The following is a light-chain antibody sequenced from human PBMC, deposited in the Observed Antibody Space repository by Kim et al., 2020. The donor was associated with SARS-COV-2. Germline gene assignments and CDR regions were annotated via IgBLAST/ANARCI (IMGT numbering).Light chain of an antibody. V-gene: IGLV3-9*01. J-gene: IGLJ3*02. Sequence: VALGQTARITCGGNNIGSKNVRWYQQKPGQAPVLIIYGDSNRASGIPGRFSGSNSGNTATLTISRAQAGDEADYYCQVWDSSTAWVFGGGTQLTVL. CDR3: QVWDSSTAWV. CDR1: NIGSKN. CDR2: GDS.